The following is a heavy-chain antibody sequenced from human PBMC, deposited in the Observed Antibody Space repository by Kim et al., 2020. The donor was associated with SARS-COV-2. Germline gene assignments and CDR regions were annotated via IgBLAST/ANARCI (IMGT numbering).Heavy chain of an antibody. D-gene: IGHD3-16*02. Sequence: SVMVSCKASGGTFSSYAISWVRQAHGQGLEWMGGIIPIFGTANYAQKFQGRVTITADESTSTAYMELSSLRSEDTAVYYCARALRGSYRWDAFDIWGQGTMVTVSS. V-gene: IGHV1-69*13. J-gene: IGHJ3*02. CDR3: ARALRGSYRWDAFDI. CDR2: IIPIFGTA. CDR1: GGTFSSYA.